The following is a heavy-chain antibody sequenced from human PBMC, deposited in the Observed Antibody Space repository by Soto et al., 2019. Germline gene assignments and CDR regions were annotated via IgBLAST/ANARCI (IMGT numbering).Heavy chain of an antibody. CDR1: GFTFSNYA. J-gene: IGHJ3*02. Sequence: EVQLLESGGGLVQPGGSLRLPCAASGFTFSNYAMSCVRQAPGKGLEWVSGISGSGGSTYYTDSVKGRFTISRDNSKNTLYLQMNSLRAEDTAVYYCARDREGGGRMDKSAFDIWGQGTMVTVSS. D-gene: IGHD1-26*01. CDR3: ARDREGGGRMDKSAFDI. V-gene: IGHV3-23*01. CDR2: ISGSGGST.